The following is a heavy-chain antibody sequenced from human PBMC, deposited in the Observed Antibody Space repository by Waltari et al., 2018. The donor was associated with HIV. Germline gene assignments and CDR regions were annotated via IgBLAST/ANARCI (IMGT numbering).Heavy chain of an antibody. D-gene: IGHD6-6*01. J-gene: IGHJ5*02. CDR2: ISSSGNFK. CDR3: ARDSRGSTWSLNWFDP. Sequence: EVQLVESGGGPVKPGESLRLSCVTAGFTFHTYCMNWVRQAPGKGPEWVSSISSSGNFKHYADSVKGRFTISRDNAENSLYLQMNGLRAEDTAIYYCARDSRGSTWSLNWFDPWGQGTLVTVSS. V-gene: IGHV3-21*02. CDR1: GFTFHTYC.